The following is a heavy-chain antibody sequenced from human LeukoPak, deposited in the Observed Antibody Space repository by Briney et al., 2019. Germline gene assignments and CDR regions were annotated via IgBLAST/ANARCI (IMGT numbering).Heavy chain of an antibody. CDR3: ARDGGYSSASHYYFDY. CDR2: INPSGGST. V-gene: IGHV1-46*01. J-gene: IGHJ4*02. D-gene: IGHD5-18*01. Sequence: ASVKVSCKASGYTFTSYYMHWVRQAPGQGLEWMGIINPSGGSTSYAQKFQGRVTMTRDTSTSTVYTELSSLRSEDTAVYYCARDGGYSSASHYYFDYWGQGTLVTVSS. CDR1: GYTFTSYY.